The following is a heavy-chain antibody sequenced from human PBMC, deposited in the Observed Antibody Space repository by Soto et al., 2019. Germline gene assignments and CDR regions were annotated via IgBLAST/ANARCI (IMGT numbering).Heavy chain of an antibody. CDR3: ARDGIAVPGTGDY. CDR1: GYSFISYG. D-gene: IGHD6-19*01. J-gene: IGHJ4*02. CDR2: ISAYNGNT. Sequence: ASVKVSCKASGYSFISYGISWVRQAPGQGLEWMGWISAYNGNTNSAQKLQGRVSMTTDTSTSTAYMELRSLRSDDSAVYYCARDGIAVPGTGDYWGQGTLVTVSS. V-gene: IGHV1-18*01.